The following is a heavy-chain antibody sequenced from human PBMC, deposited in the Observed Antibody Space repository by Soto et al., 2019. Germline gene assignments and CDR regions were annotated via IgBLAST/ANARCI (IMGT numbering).Heavy chain of an antibody. Sequence: GGSLRLSCAASGFTFSSYAMCWVRQPPGKGLEWVSVISGSGGRTFYAVSVKCRFTISRDNSKNTLYLQMNSVRGESTAVDYCAKDNRAVTAPVRGAFDIWGQGPMVTVS. CDR2: ISGSGGRT. CDR3: AKDNRAVTAPVRGAFDI. D-gene: IGHD4-17*01. J-gene: IGHJ3*02. CDR1: GFTFSSYA. V-gene: IGHV3-23*01.